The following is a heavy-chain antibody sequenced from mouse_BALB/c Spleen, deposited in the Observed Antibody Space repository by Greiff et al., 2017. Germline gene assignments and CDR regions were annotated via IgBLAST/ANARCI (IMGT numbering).Heavy chain of an antibody. Sequence: EVQRVESGGGLVQPGGSLRLSCATSGFTFTDYYMSWVRQPPGKALEWLGFIRNKANGYTTEYSASVKGRFTISRDNSQSILYLQMNTLRAEDSATYYCARKYGNYGAMDYWGQGTSVTVSS. CDR1: GFTFTDYY. CDR3: ARKYGNYGAMDY. D-gene: IGHD2-10*02. CDR2: IRNKANGYTT. V-gene: IGHV7-3*02. J-gene: IGHJ4*01.